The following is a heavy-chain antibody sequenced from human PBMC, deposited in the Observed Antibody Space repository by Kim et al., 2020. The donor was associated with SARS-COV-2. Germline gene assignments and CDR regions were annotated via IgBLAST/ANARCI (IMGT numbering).Heavy chain of an antibody. CDR2: IIPIFGTA. CDR1: GGTFSSYA. J-gene: IGHJ2*01. Sequence: SVKVSCKASGGTFSSYAISWVRQAPGQGLEWMGGIIPIFGTANYAQKFQGRVTITADESTSTAYMELSSLRSEDTAVYYCARTLRWYNWNDNNWYFDLWGRGTLVTVSS. V-gene: IGHV1-69*13. CDR3: ARTLRWYNWNDNNWYFDL. D-gene: IGHD1-1*01.